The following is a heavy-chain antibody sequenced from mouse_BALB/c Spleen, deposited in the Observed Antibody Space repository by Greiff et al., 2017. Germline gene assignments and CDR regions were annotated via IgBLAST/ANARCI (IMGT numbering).Heavy chain of an antibody. CDR1: GFTFSSYT. J-gene: IGHJ3*01. CDR2: ISNGGGST. D-gene: IGHD1-1*01. Sequence: EVKLMESGGGLVQPGGSLKLSCAASGFTFSSYTMSWVRQTPEKRLEWVAYISNGGGSTYYPDTVKGRFTISRDNAKNTLYLQMSSLKSEDTAMYYCARQETYYGWFAYWGQGTLVTVSA. CDR3: ARQETYYGWFAY. V-gene: IGHV5-12-2*01.